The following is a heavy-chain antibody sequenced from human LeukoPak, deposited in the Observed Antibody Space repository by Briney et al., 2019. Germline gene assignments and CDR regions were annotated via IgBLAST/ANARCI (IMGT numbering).Heavy chain of an antibody. CDR1: GFTFSSYA. CDR3: AKGSYYDSSGSFYFDY. V-gene: IGHV3-23*01. Sequence: GGSLRLSCAASGFTFSSYAMSRVRQAPGKGLEWVSGISGSGDNTYYADSVKGRFTISRDNSKNTLYVQVNSLGTEDTAAYYCAKGSYYDSSGSFYFDYWGQGTLVTVSS. D-gene: IGHD3-22*01. CDR2: ISGSGDNT. J-gene: IGHJ4*02.